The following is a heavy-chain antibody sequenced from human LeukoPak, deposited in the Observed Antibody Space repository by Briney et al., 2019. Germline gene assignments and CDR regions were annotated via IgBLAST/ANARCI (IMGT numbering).Heavy chain of an antibody. J-gene: IGHJ4*02. D-gene: IGHD3-9*01. Sequence: GGSLRLSCSASGFTFSSYAMHWVRQAPGKGLEYVSAISSNGGSTHYADSVKGRFTISRDNSKNTLYLQMSSLRAEDTAVYYCVKEAVDILTGSPLYYFDYWGQGTLVTVSS. CDR1: GFTFSSYA. V-gene: IGHV3-64D*06. CDR3: VKEAVDILTGSPLYYFDY. CDR2: ISSNGGST.